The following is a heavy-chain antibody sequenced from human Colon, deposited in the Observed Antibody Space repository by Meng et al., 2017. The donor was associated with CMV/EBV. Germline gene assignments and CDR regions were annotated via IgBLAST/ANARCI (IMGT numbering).Heavy chain of an antibody. CDR2: IYYSGST. Sequence: CTVSGGSISTITYSWGWLRQPPGKELEWIGTIYYSGSTFYTPSLKSRVSTSVDMSKNQFSLKLSSVTAADTGVYYCARLDVSGSWFDPWGQGTLVTVSS. CDR3: ARLDVSGSWFDP. CDR1: GGSISTITYS. V-gene: IGHV4-39*01. D-gene: IGHD3-16*01. J-gene: IGHJ5*02.